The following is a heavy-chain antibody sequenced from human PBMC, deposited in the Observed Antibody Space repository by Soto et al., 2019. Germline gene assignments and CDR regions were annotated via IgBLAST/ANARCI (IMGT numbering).Heavy chain of an antibody. Sequence: SETLSLTCAVSGGSFSDHYWTWIRQPPDKGMEWIGEIHHSGRSHYNPSFKSRATISLDTSKNQFSLHLRPVTAADTALYYCARAPLIKSAEVKSFVDFWGQGTLVTVSS. D-gene: IGHD3-10*01. V-gene: IGHV4-34*01. CDR1: GGSFSDHY. J-gene: IGHJ4*02. CDR2: IHHSGRS. CDR3: ARAPLIKSAEVKSFVDF.